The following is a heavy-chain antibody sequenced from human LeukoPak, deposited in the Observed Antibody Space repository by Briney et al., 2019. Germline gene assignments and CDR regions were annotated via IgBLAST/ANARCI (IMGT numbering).Heavy chain of an antibody. Sequence: GGSLRLSCAASGFTFTSYSMNWVRQAPEKGLEFVSGIYENGGTTYYADSVKGRFSISRDNSKNTLYLQMDSLRGEDTAVYYCAKDFRIGYSAHFDYWGQGALVTVSS. CDR1: GFTFTSYS. J-gene: IGHJ4*02. CDR3: AKDFRIGYSAHFDY. D-gene: IGHD2-21*01. V-gene: IGHV3-23*01. CDR2: IYENGGTT.